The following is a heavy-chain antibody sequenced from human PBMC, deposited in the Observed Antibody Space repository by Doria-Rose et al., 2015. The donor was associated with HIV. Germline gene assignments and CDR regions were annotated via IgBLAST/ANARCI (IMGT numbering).Heavy chain of an antibody. Sequence: QVQLVQSGAEVKKPGASVRVSCKASGYTFTRYAMHWVRQAPGQRPEWMGWINVDNGNTEYSQKFQVRLTITRDASASTAYMELSSLTSDDTAVYYCAKDRVRVVQAATTLDFLGQGTLVTVPS. CDR2: INVDNGNT. V-gene: IGHV1-3*01. CDR3: AKDRVRVVQAATTLDF. CDR1: GYTFTRYA. D-gene: IGHD2-2*01. J-gene: IGHJ4*02.